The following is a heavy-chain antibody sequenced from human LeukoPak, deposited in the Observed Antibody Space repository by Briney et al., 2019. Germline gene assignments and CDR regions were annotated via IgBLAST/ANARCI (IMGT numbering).Heavy chain of an antibody. CDR1: GYSISSGYY. V-gene: IGHV4-61*01. CDR2: IYYSGST. D-gene: IGHD1-26*01. J-gene: IGHJ4*02. CDR3: ARVRGSGSYGALDY. Sequence: SETLSLTCTVSGYSISSGYYWGWIRQPPGKGLEWIGYIYYSGSTNYNPSLKSRVTISVDTSKNQFSLKLSSVTAANTAVYYCARVRGSGSYGALDYWGQGTLVTVSS.